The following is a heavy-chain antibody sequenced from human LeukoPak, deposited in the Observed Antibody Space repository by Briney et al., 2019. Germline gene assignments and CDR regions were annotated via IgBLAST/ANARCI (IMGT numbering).Heavy chain of an antibody. Sequence: GGSLRLSCAASGFTFSSYTMNWVRQAAGKGLEWVSYIRSSSSIIDYADSVKGRFTISRDNAKNSLYLEMNSLRAEDTAIYYCARGTRWEPFDYWGQGTLVTVSS. D-gene: IGHD1-26*01. CDR2: IRSSSSII. CDR3: ARGTRWEPFDY. J-gene: IGHJ4*02. V-gene: IGHV3-48*01. CDR1: GFTFSSYT.